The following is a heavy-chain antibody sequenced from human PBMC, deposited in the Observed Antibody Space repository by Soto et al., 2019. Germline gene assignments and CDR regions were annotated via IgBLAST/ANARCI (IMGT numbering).Heavy chain of an antibody. J-gene: IGHJ4*01. CDR1: GYTLTYYA. V-gene: IGHV1-18*04. CDR2: ISAYSGNT. CDR3: ARVVKAGDYGDYGKYYFDY. D-gene: IGHD4-17*01. Sequence: ASVEVSCKDCGYTLTYYALTWVRQAPGQGLEWMGWISAYSGNTNYAQKLQGRLTMTTDTSTNTAYMELRSLRSDDTAVYYCARVVKAGDYGDYGKYYFDYWGHGTLVTVSS.